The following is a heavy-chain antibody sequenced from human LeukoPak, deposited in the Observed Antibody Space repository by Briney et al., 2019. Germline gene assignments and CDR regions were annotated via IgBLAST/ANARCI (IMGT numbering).Heavy chain of an antibody. CDR1: GGSFSGYY. CDR2: INHSGST. J-gene: IGHJ5*02. V-gene: IGHV4-34*01. D-gene: IGHD6-13*01. Sequence: SETLSLTCAVYGGSFSGYYWSWIRQPPGKGLEWIGEINHSGSTNYNPSLKSRVTISVDTSKNQFSLKLSSVTAADTAVYYCAPLQGYSSSWYNWFDPWGQGTLVTVSS. CDR3: APLQGYSSSWYNWFDP.